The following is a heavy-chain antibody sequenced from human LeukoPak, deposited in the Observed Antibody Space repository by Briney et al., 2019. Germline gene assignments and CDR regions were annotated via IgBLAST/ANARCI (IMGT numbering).Heavy chain of an antibody. Sequence: PGGSLRLSCAASGSTFSSYAMSWVRQAPGQGLEWVSAISDSGGNTYYADSVKGRFTISRDNSKNTLYLQMNNLRAEDTAVHYCAKQDIRSSAWYDWGQGTLVTVSS. D-gene: IGHD6-19*01. CDR3: AKQDIRSSAWYD. CDR1: GSTFSSYA. CDR2: ISDSGGNT. J-gene: IGHJ4*02. V-gene: IGHV3-23*01.